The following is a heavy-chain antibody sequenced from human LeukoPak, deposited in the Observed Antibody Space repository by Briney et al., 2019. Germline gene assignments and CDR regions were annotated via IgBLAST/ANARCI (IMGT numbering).Heavy chain of an antibody. V-gene: IGHV1-18*01. CDR1: GYTFTSYG. J-gene: IGHJ4*02. Sequence: VASVKVSCKASGYTFTSYGISWVRQAPGQGLEWMGWISAYNGNTNYAQKLQGRVTMTTDTSTSTAYMELRSLRSEDTAVYYCARDPHSSSSGGFDYWGQGTLVTVSS. CDR3: ARDPHSSSSGGFDY. D-gene: IGHD6-6*01. CDR2: ISAYNGNT.